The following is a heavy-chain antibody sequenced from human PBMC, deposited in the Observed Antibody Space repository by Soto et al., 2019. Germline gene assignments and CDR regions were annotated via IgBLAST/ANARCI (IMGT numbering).Heavy chain of an antibody. CDR2: IYSSGST. CDR3: ARRNYGDPFDP. J-gene: IGHJ5*02. Sequence: QLQLQESGPRLVKPSETLSLTCTVSGGSISSTNYWWGWIRQPPGKGLEWVATIYSSGSTFYNPSLKSRVTISLDTSKNQFSLKLSSVTAADTAVYYCARRNYGDPFDPWGQGALVTVSS. D-gene: IGHD4-17*01. V-gene: IGHV4-39*01. CDR1: GGSISSTNYW.